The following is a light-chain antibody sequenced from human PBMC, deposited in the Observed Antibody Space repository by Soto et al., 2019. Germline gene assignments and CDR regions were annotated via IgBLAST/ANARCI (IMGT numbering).Light chain of an antibody. CDR3: MQARQTPNT. Sequence: DIVVTHTPLSLSVTPVQPASISCNXSHSLLHSDGKTYLGWYLQKPGQSPQILIHLGSNRASGVPDRFSGSGSGTDFTLNISRVEAEDVGVYFCMQARQTPNTFGQGTRLEIK. J-gene: IGKJ5*01. CDR2: LGS. CDR1: HSLLHSDGKTY. V-gene: IGKV2-28*01.